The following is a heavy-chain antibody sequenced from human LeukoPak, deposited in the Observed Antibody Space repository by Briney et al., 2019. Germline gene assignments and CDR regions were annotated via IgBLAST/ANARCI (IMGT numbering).Heavy chain of an antibody. V-gene: IGHV4-61*02. CDR2: VYYSGST. J-gene: IGHJ6*02. CDR3: ARSSRVYYYYGMGV. Sequence: SQTLSLTCIVSGGSISRGSYYWNWIRQSAGKGLEWMGRVYYSGSTNYNPSLKSRVTISLDTPKNQFSLKLSSVTAADTAVYYCARSSRVYYYYGMGVWGQGTTVTVSS. CDR1: GGSISRGSYY.